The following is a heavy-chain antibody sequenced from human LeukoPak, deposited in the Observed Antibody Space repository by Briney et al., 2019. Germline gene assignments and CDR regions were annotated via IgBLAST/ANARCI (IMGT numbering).Heavy chain of an antibody. D-gene: IGHD3-9*01. CDR3: ASRPTTYDILTGYRANGYFDY. CDR2: INHSGST. CDR1: GGSLTGYY. V-gene: IGHV4-34*01. Sequence: TSETLSLTCGVSGGSLTGYYWSWIRQPPGKGLEWIGEINHSGSTKYNPSLESRATISVDTSKNQFSLKLSSVTAADTAVYYCASRPTTYDILTGYRANGYFDYWGQGTLVTVSP. J-gene: IGHJ4*02.